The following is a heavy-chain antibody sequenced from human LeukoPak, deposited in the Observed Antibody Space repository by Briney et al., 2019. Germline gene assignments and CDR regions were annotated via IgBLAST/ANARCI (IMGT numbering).Heavy chain of an antibody. CDR3: ARDSSDADRSWWLDP. D-gene: IGHD3-16*01. Sequence: ASVKVSCKASGYTFSSYGISWVRQAPGQGLEWMGWVSTYNGDTNYAQKFQGRVTMTRDTSTSTDYLELRSLRSDDTAIYYCARDSSDADRSWWLDPWGQGTLVIVSS. V-gene: IGHV1-18*01. CDR2: VSTYNGDT. J-gene: IGHJ5*02. CDR1: GYTFSSYG.